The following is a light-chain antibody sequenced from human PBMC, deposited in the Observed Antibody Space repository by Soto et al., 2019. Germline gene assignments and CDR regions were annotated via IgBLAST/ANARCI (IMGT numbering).Light chain of an antibody. Sequence: EIVMTQSPATLSVSPGEGATLSCRASQNVYSNLAWYQQKPGQAPRLLIYGASTRATSIPARFSGSGSGTEFTLTVSILQSEDFAVYCCQQHCNWALTFGGGTKVEIK. CDR3: QQHCNWALT. CDR1: QNVYSN. J-gene: IGKJ4*01. CDR2: GAS. V-gene: IGKV3-15*01.